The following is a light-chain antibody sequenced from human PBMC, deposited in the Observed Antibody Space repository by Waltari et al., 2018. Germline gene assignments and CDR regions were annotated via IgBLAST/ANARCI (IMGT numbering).Light chain of an antibody. Sequence: EIEMTQSPATLSVSPGERATVSCRASQSVGNKLAWYQEKPGQAPRLLFFDASTRATGIPVRFSGSGSGTEFTLTISSLQSEDFAVYYCQQRDSWWTFGQGTKVEIK. V-gene: IGKV3-15*01. CDR3: QQRDSWWT. J-gene: IGKJ1*01. CDR1: QSVGNK. CDR2: DAS.